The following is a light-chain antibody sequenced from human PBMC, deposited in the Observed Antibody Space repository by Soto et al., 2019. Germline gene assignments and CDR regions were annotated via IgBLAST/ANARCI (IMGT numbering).Light chain of an antibody. J-gene: IGKJ2*01. V-gene: IGKV4-1*01. Sequence: DIVMTQSPDSLAVSLGERATINCKSSQSVLNSSKNKNYLAWYQQKPGQPPKLLVYWASTRESGVPDRFSGSGSGTDFTLTISSLQAEDVAIYYCQQYYSTLYTFGQGTKLEIK. CDR1: QSVLNSSKNKNY. CDR2: WAS. CDR3: QQYYSTLYT.